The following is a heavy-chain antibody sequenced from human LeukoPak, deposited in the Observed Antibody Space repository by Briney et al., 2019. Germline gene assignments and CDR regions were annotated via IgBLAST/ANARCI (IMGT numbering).Heavy chain of an antibody. CDR1: GFTVSGNY. CDR3: AGRRVLDASFDY. V-gene: IGHV3-66*02. D-gene: IGHD3-16*01. CDR2: IYSSDNT. Sequence: PGESLRLSCAASGFTVSGNYMSWVRQAPGKGLEWDSVIYSSDNTYYIDSVKGRFTISRDNSKNTLYLQMNSLRAEDAAVYYCAGRRVLDASFDYWGQGTLVTVSS. J-gene: IGHJ4*02.